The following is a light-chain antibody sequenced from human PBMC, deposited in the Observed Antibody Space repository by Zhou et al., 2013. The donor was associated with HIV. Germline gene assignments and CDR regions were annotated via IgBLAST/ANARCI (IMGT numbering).Light chain of an antibody. J-gene: IGKJ1*01. Sequence: DIQMSQSPSSLSASVGDRVTITCRASHSISMYLNWYQQRPGKAPNLLIYAASTLQRGVPSRFSGGGSGTEFTLTISSLQPEDSASYYCQQSYTTPRTFGQGTKLEIK. CDR3: QQSYTTPRT. CDR1: HSISMY. V-gene: IGKV1-39*01. CDR2: AAS.